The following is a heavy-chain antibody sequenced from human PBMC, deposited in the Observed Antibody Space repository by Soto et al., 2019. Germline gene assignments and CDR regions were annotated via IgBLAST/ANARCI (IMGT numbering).Heavy chain of an antibody. D-gene: IGHD1-26*01. CDR3: ARDLAKGGGSAGFDS. J-gene: IGHJ4*02. Sequence: QVQLVQSGAEVKKPGASVNVSCKASGYTFTVYYMHWVRQAPGQGLEWMGWINPQSGGTMYPQKCQGRVTMTGDTSISTAYMALTRLISDDTAVYYCARDLAKGGGSAGFDSWGQGTLVTVSS. CDR1: GYTFTVYY. V-gene: IGHV1-2*02. CDR2: INPQSGGT.